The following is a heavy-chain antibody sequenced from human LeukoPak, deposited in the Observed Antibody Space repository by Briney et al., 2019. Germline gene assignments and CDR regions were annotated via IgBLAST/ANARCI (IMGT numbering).Heavy chain of an antibody. D-gene: IGHD3-16*01. CDR1: GFAFSTYE. Sequence: GGSLRLSCAASGFAFSTYEMNWVRQAPGKGVERVSYISSSGSTIYYADSVKGRFTISRDNAKNSLYLQMNSLRAEDTAVYYCARVGAYAAVNCWGQGTLVTVSS. CDR3: ARVGAYAAVNC. CDR2: ISSSGSTI. V-gene: IGHV3-48*03. J-gene: IGHJ4*02.